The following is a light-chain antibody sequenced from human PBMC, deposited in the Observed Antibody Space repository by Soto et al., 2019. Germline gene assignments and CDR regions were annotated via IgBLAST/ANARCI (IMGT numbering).Light chain of an antibody. J-gene: IGLJ3*02. CDR1: NIGGKT. V-gene: IGLV3-21*02. CDR3: QVWDSRRDQPV. CDR2: DNT. Sequence: SYELTQAPSLSVAPGQTAKIVCGGDNIGGKTAHWYQQRPGQAPEMVVHDNTGRPSGIPDRFSGSTSGNTATLTISGVEAGDEADYYCQVWDSRRDQPVFGGGTKLTVL.